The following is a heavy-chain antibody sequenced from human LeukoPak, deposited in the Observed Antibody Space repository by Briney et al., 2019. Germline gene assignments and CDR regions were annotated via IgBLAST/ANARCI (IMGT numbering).Heavy chain of an antibody. CDR2: ISSSSSTI. CDR3: ARERCSSTSCYAAFS. Sequence: GGSLRLSCAASGFTFSNYWMHWVRQAPGKGLEWVSYISSSSSTIYYADSVKGRFTISRDNAKNSLYLQMHSLRAEDTAVYYCARERCSSTSCYAAFSWGQGTLVTVSS. V-gene: IGHV3-48*01. J-gene: IGHJ5*02. CDR1: GFTFSNYW. D-gene: IGHD2-2*01.